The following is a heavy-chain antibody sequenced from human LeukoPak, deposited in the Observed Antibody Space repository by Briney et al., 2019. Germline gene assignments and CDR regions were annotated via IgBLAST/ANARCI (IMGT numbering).Heavy chain of an antibody. CDR1: GFTFSNYN. CDR3: ARIDYSSGEVDY. V-gene: IGHV3-48*01. CDR2: ITSSSNTV. Sequence: PGGSLRLSCAASGFTFSNYNMFWARQAPGKGLEWVSYITSSSNTVHYADSVKGRFTLSRDNAKSSLYLQMNSLRAEDTAVYYCARIDYSSGEVDYWGQGTLVTVSS. D-gene: IGHD6-19*01. J-gene: IGHJ4*02.